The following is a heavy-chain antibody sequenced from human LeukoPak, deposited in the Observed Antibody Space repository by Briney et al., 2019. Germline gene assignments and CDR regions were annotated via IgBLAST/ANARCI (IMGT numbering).Heavy chain of an antibody. D-gene: IGHD2-15*01. Sequence: SETLSLTCSVSGDSVTSSYWNWIRQPPGKGLEWIGYGSSDGTTNYTPSLRSRLIMSVDTTKNDISLIPTSVTAADTAIYYCARLDCIVERCYNHWGPGTLVTVSS. V-gene: IGHV4-59*08. J-gene: IGHJ4*02. CDR2: GSSDGTT. CDR3: ARLDCIVERCYNH. CDR1: GDSVTSSY.